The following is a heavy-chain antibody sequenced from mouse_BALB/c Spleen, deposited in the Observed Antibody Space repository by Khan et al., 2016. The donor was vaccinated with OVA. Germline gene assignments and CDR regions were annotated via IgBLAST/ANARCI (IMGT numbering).Heavy chain of an antibody. V-gene: IGHV2-6-1*01. CDR1: GFSLTSYG. CDR3: ARHGYYGNYGPYFDV. Sequence: QVQLKQSGPGLVAPSQSLSITCTISGFSLTSYGAHWVRQPPGKGLEWLVVIWSDGHTTYNSALKSRLSISKDNSKSQVFLKMNSLQTDDTAMYYWARHGYYGNYGPYFDVWGAGTTVTVSS. D-gene: IGHD2-1*01. J-gene: IGHJ1*01. CDR2: IWSDGHT.